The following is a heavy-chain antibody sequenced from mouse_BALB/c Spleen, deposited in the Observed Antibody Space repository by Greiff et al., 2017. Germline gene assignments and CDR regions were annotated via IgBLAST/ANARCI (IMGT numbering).Heavy chain of an antibody. J-gene: IGHJ3*01. V-gene: IGHV5-6-3*01. CDR2: INSNGGST. D-gene: IGHD2-4*01. Sequence: DVTLVESGGGLVQPGGSLKLSCAASGFTFSSYGMSWVRQTPDKRLELVATINSNGGSTYYPDSVKGRFTISRDNAKNTLYLQMSSLKSEDTAMYYCARAYDYDKRGTGFAYWGQGTLVTVSA. CDR1: GFTFSSYG. CDR3: ARAYDYDKRGTGFAY.